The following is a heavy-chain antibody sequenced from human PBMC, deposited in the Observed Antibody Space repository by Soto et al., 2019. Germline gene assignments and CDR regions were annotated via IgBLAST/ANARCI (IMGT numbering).Heavy chain of an antibody. J-gene: IGHJ4*02. CDR2: ISYDGSNK. CDR3: AKHPEY. V-gene: IGHV3-30*18. Sequence: VQLVESGGGVVQPGRSLRLSCAASGFTFSSYGMHWVRQAPGKGLEWVAVISYDGSNKYYADSVKGRFTISRDNSKNTLYLQMNSLRAEDTAVYYCAKHPEYWGQGTLVTVSS. CDR1: GFTFSSYG.